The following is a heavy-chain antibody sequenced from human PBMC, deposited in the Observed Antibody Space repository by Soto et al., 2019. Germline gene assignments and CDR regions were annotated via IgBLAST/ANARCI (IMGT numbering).Heavy chain of an antibody. D-gene: IGHD2-21*02. CDR2: ISSNSDTT. J-gene: IGHJ4*02. V-gene: IGHV3-48*02. CDR1: GFRFSDHS. CDR3: ARLPKGSLVTA. Sequence: LVESGGDLVYPGGSRRLSCVASGFRFSDHSMNWVRQAPGKGLQWISYISSNSDTTYYADSVKGRFTVSRDNAKNALFLQMNSLRDDDTATYYCARLPKGSLVTAWGQGARVTASS.